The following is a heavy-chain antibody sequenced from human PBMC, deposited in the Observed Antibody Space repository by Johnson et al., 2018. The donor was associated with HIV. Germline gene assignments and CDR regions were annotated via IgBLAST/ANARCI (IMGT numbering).Heavy chain of an antibody. CDR2: ISGSGGST. J-gene: IGHJ3*02. CDR1: GFSFSNAW. Sequence: VQLVESGGGLVKPGESLRLSCAASGFSFSNAWMNWVRQAPGKGLEWVSAISGSGGSTYYADSVKGRFTISRDNSKNTLYLQMNSLKTEDTAVYYCTTEAPTLLRAFDIWGQGTMVTVSS. CDR3: TTEAPTLLRAFDI. V-gene: IGHV3-23*04.